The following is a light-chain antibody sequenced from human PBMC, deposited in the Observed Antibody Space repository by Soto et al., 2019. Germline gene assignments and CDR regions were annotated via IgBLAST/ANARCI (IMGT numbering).Light chain of an antibody. CDR2: SND. CDR1: SSNIGTTA. V-gene: IGLV1-44*01. CDR3: AAWDSSLYGPV. Sequence: QSVLTQPPSASGTPGQRVTISCSGSSSNIGTTAVNWYQHLPGTAPKLLIHSNDQRPSGVPDRFSGSKSGTSASLAISGLQSEDEADYYCAAWDSSLYGPVFGGGTKLTVL. J-gene: IGLJ3*02.